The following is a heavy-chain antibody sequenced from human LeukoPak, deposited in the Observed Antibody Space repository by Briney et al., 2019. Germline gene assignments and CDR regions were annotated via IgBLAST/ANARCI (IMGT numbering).Heavy chain of an antibody. Sequence: ASVKVSCKASGYTFTSYGISWVRQAPGQGLEWMGWINPNSGGTNYAQKFQGRVTMTRDTSISTAYMELRSLRSDDTAVYYCARALLWFGTYYYYMDVWGKGTTVTISS. D-gene: IGHD3-10*01. CDR2: INPNSGGT. V-gene: IGHV1-2*02. J-gene: IGHJ6*03. CDR1: GYTFTSYG. CDR3: ARALLWFGTYYYYMDV.